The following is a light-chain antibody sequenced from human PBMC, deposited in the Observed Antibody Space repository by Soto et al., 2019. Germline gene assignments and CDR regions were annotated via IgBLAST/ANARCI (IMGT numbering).Light chain of an antibody. CDR1: SSDVGGYNY. Sequence: QSALTQPASVSGSPGQSITISCTGTSSDVGGYNYVSWYQQHPGKAPKLMIYDVSNRPSGVSNRFSGSKSGNTASLTISGLQAEDEADYYCSLDTSSSTLGGVFGGGTKLTVL. CDR2: DVS. J-gene: IGLJ3*02. V-gene: IGLV2-14*01. CDR3: SLDTSSSTLGGV.